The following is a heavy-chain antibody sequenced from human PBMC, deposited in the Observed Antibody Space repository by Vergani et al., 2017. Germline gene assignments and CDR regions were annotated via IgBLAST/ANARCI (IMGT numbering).Heavy chain of an antibody. CDR1: GYTFTGYY. Sequence: QVQLVQSGAEVKKPGASVEVSCKASGYTFTGYYMHWVRQASGQGLEWRGWINPNSGGTNYAQKFQGRVTMTRDTSISTAYMELSRLRSDDTAVYYCAAWWDGEDAFDIWGQGTMVTVSS. CDR2: INPNSGGT. CDR3: AAWWDGEDAFDI. J-gene: IGHJ3*02. D-gene: IGHD2-15*01. V-gene: IGHV1-2*02.